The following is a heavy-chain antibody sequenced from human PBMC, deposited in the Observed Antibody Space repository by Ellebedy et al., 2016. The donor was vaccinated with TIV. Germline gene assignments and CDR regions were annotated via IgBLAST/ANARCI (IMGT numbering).Heavy chain of an antibody. J-gene: IGHJ4*02. Sequence: PETLSLTCTVSNDSISNYYWSWIRQPPGKGLQWIGYVFYSGSTHYNPSLKSRVTISVDTSKRQFALRLSSVTAADTAFYFCARMKAVAGTFVIDYWGLGTLVTVSS. D-gene: IGHD6-19*01. V-gene: IGHV4-59*01. CDR3: ARMKAVAGTFVIDY. CDR2: VFYSGST. CDR1: NDSISNYY.